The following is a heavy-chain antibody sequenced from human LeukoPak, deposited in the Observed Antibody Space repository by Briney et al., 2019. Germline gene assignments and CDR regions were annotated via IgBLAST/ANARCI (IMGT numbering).Heavy chain of an antibody. D-gene: IGHD3-22*01. CDR3: ARNDRFYYYDSSGYSPY. CDR2: ISSSRNYI. V-gene: IGHV3-21*01. J-gene: IGHJ4*02. Sequence: PGGSLRLSCAASGFTFSSYSMNWVRQAPGKGLGWVSSISSSRNYIYYADSVKGRFTISRDNAKNSLYLQMNSLRAEDTAVYYCARNDRFYYYDSSGYSPYWGQGTLVTVSS. CDR1: GFTFSSYS.